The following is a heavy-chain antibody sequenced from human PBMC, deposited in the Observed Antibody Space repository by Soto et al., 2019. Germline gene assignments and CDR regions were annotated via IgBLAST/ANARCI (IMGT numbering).Heavy chain of an antibody. Sequence: ASVKVSCKAPRDTFTIYYINWVLQSRLQWLEWMGVINPHGGSTAYAQKFKGRVTLTRDTSASTVYMEVSSLTSEDTAMYYCARSSGGNFGIIIEGTNWFAPWGQGTLVTVSS. J-gene: IGHJ5*02. CDR3: ARSSGGNFGIIIEGTNWFAP. CDR1: RDTFTIYY. D-gene: IGHD1-26*01. CDR2: INPHGGST. V-gene: IGHV1-46*01.